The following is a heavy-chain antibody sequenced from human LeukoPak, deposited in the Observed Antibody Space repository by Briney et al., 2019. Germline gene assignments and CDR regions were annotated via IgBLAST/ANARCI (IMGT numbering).Heavy chain of an antibody. J-gene: IGHJ4*02. CDR3: ARTTTPHYYGSGSYALGY. V-gene: IGHV3-30-3*01. D-gene: IGHD3-10*01. CDR2: ITYDRSNK. CDR1: GFTFSTYA. Sequence: GGPLRLSCAASGFTFSTYAMHWVRQGPGKGLEWVAVITYDRSNKYYADSVKGRFTISRDNSKNTLYLQMSSLSAEDTAVYYCARTTTPHYYGSGSYALGYWGQGTLVTVPS.